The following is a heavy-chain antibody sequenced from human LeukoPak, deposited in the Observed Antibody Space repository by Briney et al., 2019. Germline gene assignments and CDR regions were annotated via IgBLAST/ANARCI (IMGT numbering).Heavy chain of an antibody. CDR2: INNNTGNP. CDR3: ARGLFGIVVVPADHNDAFDI. Sequence: ASVKVSCKASGYTFTSYAMNWVRQAPGQGLEWMGWINNNTGNPTYAQGFTGRFVFSLDTSVSTAYLQISSLKAEDTAVYYCARGLFGIVVVPADHNDAFDIWGQGTMVTVSS. V-gene: IGHV7-4-1*02. D-gene: IGHD2-2*01. CDR1: GYTFTSYA. J-gene: IGHJ3*02.